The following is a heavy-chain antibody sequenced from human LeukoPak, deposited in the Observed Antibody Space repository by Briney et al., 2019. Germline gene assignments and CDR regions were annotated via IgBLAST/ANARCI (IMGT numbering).Heavy chain of an antibody. CDR2: ISSSSSYI. CDR1: GFTFSSYS. J-gene: IGHJ4*02. Sequence: PGGSLRLSCAASGFTFSSYSMNWVRQAPGKGLEWVSSISSSSSYIYYADSVKGRFTISRDNAKNSLYLQMNSLRAEDTAVYYCASETHNYGSGRGYYFDYWGQGALVTVSS. CDR3: ASETHNYGSGRGYYFDY. D-gene: IGHD3-10*01. V-gene: IGHV3-21*01.